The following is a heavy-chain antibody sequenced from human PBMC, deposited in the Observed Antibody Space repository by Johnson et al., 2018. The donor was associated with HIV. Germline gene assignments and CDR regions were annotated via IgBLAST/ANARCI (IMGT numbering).Heavy chain of an antibody. CDR3: ASKAAGTMHAFDI. V-gene: IGHV3-20*04. Sequence: VQLVESGGGVVRPGGSLRLSCAASGFTFDDYAMSWVRQTPGKGLEWVSGINWNGADTGYADSVKGRITISRDNAKNSLYCQMNSLRAEDTAVYYCASKAAGTMHAFDICGQGTMVTVSS. CDR1: GFTFDDYA. CDR2: INWNGADT. J-gene: IGHJ3*02. D-gene: IGHD6-13*01.